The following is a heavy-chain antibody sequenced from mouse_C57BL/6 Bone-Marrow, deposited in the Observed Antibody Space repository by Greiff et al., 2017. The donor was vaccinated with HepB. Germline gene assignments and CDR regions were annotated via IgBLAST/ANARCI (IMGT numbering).Heavy chain of an antibody. V-gene: IGHV1-26*01. Sequence: EVQLQQSGPELVKPGASVKISCKASGYTFTDYYMNWVKQSHGKSLEWIGDINPNNGGTSYNQKFKGKATLTVDKSSSTAYMELRSLTSEDSAVYYCASPRLTGTLNYWGQGTTLTVSS. CDR3: ASPRLTGTLNY. CDR2: INPNNGGT. CDR1: GYTFTDYY. D-gene: IGHD4-1*01. J-gene: IGHJ2*01.